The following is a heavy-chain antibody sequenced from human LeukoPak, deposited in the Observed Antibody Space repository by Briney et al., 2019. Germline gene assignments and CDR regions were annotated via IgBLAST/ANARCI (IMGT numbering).Heavy chain of an antibody. V-gene: IGHV4-34*01. D-gene: IGHD2-2*01. J-gene: IGHJ6*03. CDR3: ARVHVVVPAATVSYYYYMDV. CDR1: GGSFSGYY. CDR2: INHSGST. Sequence: PSETLSLTCAVYGGSFSGYYWSWIRQPPGKGLEWIGEINHSGSTNYNPSLKSRVTISVDTSKNQFSLKLSSVTAADTAVYYCARVHVVVPAATVSYYYYMDVWGKGTTVTVSS.